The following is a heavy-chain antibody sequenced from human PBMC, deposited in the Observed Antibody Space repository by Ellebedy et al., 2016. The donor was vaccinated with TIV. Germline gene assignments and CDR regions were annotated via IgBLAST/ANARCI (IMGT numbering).Heavy chain of an antibody. D-gene: IGHD6-19*01. CDR1: GYSCIGSY. CDR3: AREKWLAQYYYGMDV. V-gene: IGHV1-46*01. J-gene: IGHJ6*02. CDR2: INPSGGST. Sequence: ASVKVSCKASGYSCIGSYIHWVRQAPGQGLEWMGIINPSGGSTSYAQKFQGRVTMTRDTSTSTVYMELSSLRSEDTAVYYCAREKWLAQYYYGMDVWGQGTTVTVSS.